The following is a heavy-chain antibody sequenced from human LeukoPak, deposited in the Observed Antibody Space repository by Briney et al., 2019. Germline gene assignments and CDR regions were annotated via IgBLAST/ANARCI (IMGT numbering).Heavy chain of an antibody. J-gene: IGHJ3*02. D-gene: IGHD3-3*01. CDR1: GFTFDDYA. Sequence: GGSLRLSCAASGFTFDDYAMHWVRYAPGKGLEWVSGISWNSGSIGYADSVKGRFTISRDNAKNSLYLQMNSLRAEDTALYYCARDTVLEGPNAFDSWGQGTMVTVSS. CDR3: ARDTVLEGPNAFDS. CDR2: ISWNSGSI. V-gene: IGHV3-9*01.